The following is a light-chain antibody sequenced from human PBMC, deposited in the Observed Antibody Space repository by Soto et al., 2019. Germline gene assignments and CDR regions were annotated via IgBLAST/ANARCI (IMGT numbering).Light chain of an antibody. J-gene: IGKJ4*01. V-gene: IGKV3D-15*01. CDR1: QSVSYN. CDR2: DAS. Sequence: ETVMTQSPATLSVSPGDRATLSCSASQSVSYNLAWYQQKPGQAPRLLIYDASTRATGIPARFSGSASGTEVTLTISSLLSEDFAVYYCQQYNNWPLTFGGGTKVEMK. CDR3: QQYNNWPLT.